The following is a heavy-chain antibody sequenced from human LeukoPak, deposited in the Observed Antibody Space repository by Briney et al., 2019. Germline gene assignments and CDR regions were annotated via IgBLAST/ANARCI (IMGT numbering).Heavy chain of an antibody. CDR3: TRQAAILTGSDFWFDP. CDR2: IYPGVSDT. Sequence: PGESLKISCQGSGYNFNSYWIGLVRQMPGQGLEWVGVIYPGVSDTTYNPSFEGQVTISADKSITTAYLQWSSLKASDTAIYYCTRQAAILTGSDFWFDPWGQGTLVTVSS. J-gene: IGHJ5*02. CDR1: GYNFNSYW. D-gene: IGHD3-9*01. V-gene: IGHV5-51*01.